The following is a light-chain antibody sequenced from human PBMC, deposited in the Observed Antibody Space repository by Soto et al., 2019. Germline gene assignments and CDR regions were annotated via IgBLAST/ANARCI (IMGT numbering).Light chain of an antibody. J-gene: IGLJ3*02. Sequence: QSALTQPASVSGSPGQSITISCTGTSSDVGGYNYVSWYQQHPGKAPKLMIYEVSNRPSGVSNRVSGSKSVNTASLTISALQAEDEADYYCSSYTSSSTWVFGGGTKLTVL. V-gene: IGLV2-14*01. CDR1: SSDVGGYNY. CDR2: EVS. CDR3: SSYTSSSTWV.